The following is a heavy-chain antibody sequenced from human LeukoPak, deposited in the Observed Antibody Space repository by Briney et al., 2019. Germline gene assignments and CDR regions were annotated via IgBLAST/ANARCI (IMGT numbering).Heavy chain of an antibody. J-gene: IGHJ4*02. D-gene: IGHD6-13*01. V-gene: IGHV3-23*01. Sequence: GGSLRLSCAASGFTFSSYAMSWVRQAPGKGLEWVSGISGSGGSTNYADSVKGRFTISRDNSKNTLYLQMNSLRAEDTAVYYCAKADITTAGTPYYFDYWGQGTLVTVFS. CDR2: ISGSGGST. CDR3: AKADITTAGTPYYFDY. CDR1: GFTFSSYA.